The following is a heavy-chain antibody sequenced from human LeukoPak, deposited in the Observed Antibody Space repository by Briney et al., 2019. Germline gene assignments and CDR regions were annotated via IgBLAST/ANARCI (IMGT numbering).Heavy chain of an antibody. V-gene: IGHV3-53*01. D-gene: IGHD2/OR15-2a*01. CDR1: GFSVSTDH. J-gene: IGHJ4*02. CDR3: ARVWELSYDY. CDR2: IYNDGST. Sequence: GGSLRLSCAASGFSVSTDHMSWVRQAPGKGLERVSVIYNDGSTYYADTVKGRFTISRDNSKNTVDLLVNSPRAEDTAVYYCARVWELSYDYWGQGTLVTVSS.